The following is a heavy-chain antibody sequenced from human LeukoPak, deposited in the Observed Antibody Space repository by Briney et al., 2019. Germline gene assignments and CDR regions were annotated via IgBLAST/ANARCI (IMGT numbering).Heavy chain of an antibody. CDR3: VRDGGVSGYDLRYY. CDR1: GFTLSNYC. J-gene: IGHJ4*02. Sequence: GGSLRLSCAASGFTLSNYCMTWVRQAPGKGLEWVSPIIEDGSKAYYIDSVKARFTISRDNAKNSLSLQMNSLRAEDTAMNYCVRDGGVSGYDLRYYWGQGALVTVSS. D-gene: IGHD5-12*01. V-gene: IGHV3-7*01. CDR2: IIEDGSKA.